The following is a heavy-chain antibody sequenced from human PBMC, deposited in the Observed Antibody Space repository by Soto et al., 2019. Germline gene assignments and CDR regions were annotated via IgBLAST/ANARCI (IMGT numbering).Heavy chain of an antibody. CDR1: GGTFSSYT. D-gene: IGHD2-2*02. CDR2: IIPILGIA. V-gene: IGHV1-69*04. Sequence: SVKVSCKASGGTFSSYTISWVRQAPGQGLEWMGRIIPILGIANYAQKFQGRVTITADKSTSTAYMELSSLRSEDTAVYYCARETARPYCSSTSCYTTYGMDVWGQGTAVTVSS. J-gene: IGHJ6*02. CDR3: ARETARPYCSSTSCYTTYGMDV.